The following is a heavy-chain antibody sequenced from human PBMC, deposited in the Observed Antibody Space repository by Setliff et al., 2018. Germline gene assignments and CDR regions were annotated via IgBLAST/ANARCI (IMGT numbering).Heavy chain of an antibody. CDR2: FIQGGSG. CDR1: GLIFRDYT. D-gene: IGHD1-1*01. V-gene: IGHV3-23*03. Sequence: QTGGSLRLSCAASGLIFRDYTMVWVRQAPGKGLEWVAGFIQGGSGVYADSVKGRSTISRDNSRNTFFLQMNNLRAEDTATYYCAKDRVNDGYWDFDSWGQGIVVTVSS. J-gene: IGHJ4*02. CDR3: AKDRVNDGYWDFDS.